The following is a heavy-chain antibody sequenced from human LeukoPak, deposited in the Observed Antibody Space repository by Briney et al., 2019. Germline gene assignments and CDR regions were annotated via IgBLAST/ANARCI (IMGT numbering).Heavy chain of an antibody. Sequence: GSLRLSCAASGFTVSSNYMSWVRQAPGKGLEWVSVIYSGGSTYYADSVKGRFTISRDNSKNTLYLQMNSLRAEDTAVYYCARKAAAGKDMDVWGKGTTVTVSS. V-gene: IGHV3-66*01. CDR2: IYSGGST. CDR3: ARKAAAGKDMDV. CDR1: GFTVSSNY. D-gene: IGHD6-13*01. J-gene: IGHJ6*04.